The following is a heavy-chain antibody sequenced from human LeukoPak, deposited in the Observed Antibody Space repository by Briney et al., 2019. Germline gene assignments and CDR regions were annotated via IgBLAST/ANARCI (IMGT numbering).Heavy chain of an antibody. CDR2: ISYDGSNK. CDR1: GFTFSSYA. J-gene: IGHJ4*02. CDR3: ARGDSVMVGKIDY. Sequence: PGRSLRLSCAASGFTFSSYAMDWVRQAPGKGVEWVAVISYDGSNKYYADSVKGRFTISRDNSKNTLYLQMNSLRAEDTAVYYCARGDSVMVGKIDYWGQGTLVTVSS. D-gene: IGHD2-15*01. V-gene: IGHV3-30*14.